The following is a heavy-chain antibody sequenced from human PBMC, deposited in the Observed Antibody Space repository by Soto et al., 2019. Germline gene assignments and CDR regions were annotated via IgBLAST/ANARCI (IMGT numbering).Heavy chain of an antibody. CDR1: GYTFTTYA. CDR3: ARAGGFAAYYGLDV. Sequence: QVQLVQSGAEVRKPGASVKVSCKASGYTFTTYAIHWVRQAPGQRLEWMGWINAGNGDTRDSQKFQGRFTITRDTSASTTYLALSTLRSEDTATYVCARAGGFAAYYGLDVWGQGTAVTVSS. CDR2: INAGNGDT. V-gene: IGHV1-3*01. D-gene: IGHD3-10*01. J-gene: IGHJ6*02.